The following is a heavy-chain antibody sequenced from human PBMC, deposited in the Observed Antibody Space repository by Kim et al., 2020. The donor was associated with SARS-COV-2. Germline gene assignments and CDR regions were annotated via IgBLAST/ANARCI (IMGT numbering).Heavy chain of an antibody. J-gene: IGHJ4*02. D-gene: IGHD6-19*01. Sequence: DSVKGRFTISRDNAKNSLYLQMNSLRAEDTAVYYCARDSSGWYVPYYFDYWGQGTLVTVSS. V-gene: IGHV3-7*03. CDR3: ARDSSGWYVPYYFDY.